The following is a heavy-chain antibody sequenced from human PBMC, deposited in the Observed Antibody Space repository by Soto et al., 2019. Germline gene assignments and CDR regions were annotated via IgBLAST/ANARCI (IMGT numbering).Heavy chain of an antibody. CDR1: GFTFSSYG. V-gene: IGHV3-30*18. Sequence: GGSLRLSCVASGFTFSSYGMHWVRQAPGKGLEWVAVISYDGSNKYYADSVKGRFTISRDNSKNTLYLQMNSLRAEDTAVYYCAKKLRGYSPGYYYYGMDVWGQGTTVTVSS. CDR3: AKKLRGYSPGYYYYGMDV. CDR2: ISYDGSNK. D-gene: IGHD5-18*01. J-gene: IGHJ6*02.